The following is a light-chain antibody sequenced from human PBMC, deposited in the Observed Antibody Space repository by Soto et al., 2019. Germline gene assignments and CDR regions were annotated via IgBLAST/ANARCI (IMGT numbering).Light chain of an antibody. CDR1: SSDVGSYNL. Sequence: QSALTQPASVSGSPGQSITISCTGTSSDVGSYNLVSWYQQHPGKAPKLMIYEGSKRPSGVSNRFSGSKSGNTASLTISGLQAEDEADYYCCSYAGSSTSCVFGTGTKVTVL. CDR3: CSYAGSSTSCV. V-gene: IGLV2-23*01. J-gene: IGLJ1*01. CDR2: EGS.